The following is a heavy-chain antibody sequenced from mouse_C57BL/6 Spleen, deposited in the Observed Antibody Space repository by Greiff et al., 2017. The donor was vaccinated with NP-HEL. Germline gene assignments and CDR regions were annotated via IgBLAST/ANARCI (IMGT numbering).Heavy chain of an antibody. Sequence: EVKLMESGPELVKPGASVKISCKASGYSFTGYYMNWVKQSPEKSLEWIGEINPSTGGTTYNQKFKAKATLTVDKSSSTAYMQLKSLTSEDSAVYYCARPGYSVSSFYCDFDVWGTGTTVTVSS. V-gene: IGHV1-42*01. CDR2: INPSTGGT. J-gene: IGHJ1*03. CDR3: ARPGYSVSSFYCDFDV. D-gene: IGHD1-1*01. CDR1: GYSFTGYY.